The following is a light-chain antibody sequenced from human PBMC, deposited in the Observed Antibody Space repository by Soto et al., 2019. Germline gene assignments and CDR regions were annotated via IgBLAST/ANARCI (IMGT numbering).Light chain of an antibody. CDR2: GAS. V-gene: IGKV3-15*01. CDR1: QSVSSN. CDR3: QQRSNWPPGFT. J-gene: IGKJ3*01. Sequence: EIVMTHSPATLSVSPGERATLSCRASQSVSSNLAWYQQKPGQAPRLLIYGASTRATGIPARFSGSGSGTDFTLTISSLEPEDFAVYYCQQRSNWPPGFTFGPGTKVDIK.